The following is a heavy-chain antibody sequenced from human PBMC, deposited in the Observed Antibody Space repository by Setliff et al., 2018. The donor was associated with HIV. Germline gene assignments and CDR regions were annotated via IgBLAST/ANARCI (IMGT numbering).Heavy chain of an antibody. Sequence: GASVKVSCKASGYTFTSYPMHWVRQAPGQGLEWMGVINTSGGSAGDAEKLRGRVTMTRDTSTSTVYMDLRNLRSEDTAVYYCARNQGDSSGWYAGDYWGHGTLVTVSS. D-gene: IGHD6-19*01. V-gene: IGHV1-46*01. CDR3: ARNQGDSSGWYAGDY. CDR1: GYTFTSYP. CDR2: INTSGGSA. J-gene: IGHJ4*01.